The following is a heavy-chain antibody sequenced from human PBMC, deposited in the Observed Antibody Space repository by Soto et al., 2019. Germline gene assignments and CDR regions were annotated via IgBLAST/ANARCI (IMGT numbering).Heavy chain of an antibody. CDR2: IYYSGST. CDR1: GGSISSGGYY. J-gene: IGHJ4*02. Sequence: QVQLQESGPGLVKPSQTLSLTCTVSGGSISSGGYYWSWIRQHPGKGLEWIGYIYYSGSTYYNPSLKSRVTISVDTSKNQFSLKLSSVTAADTAVYYCARVGGGSRYVDLPRGEIGYWGQGTLVTVSS. V-gene: IGHV4-31*03. CDR3: ARVGGGSRYVDLPRGEIGY. D-gene: IGHD2-15*01.